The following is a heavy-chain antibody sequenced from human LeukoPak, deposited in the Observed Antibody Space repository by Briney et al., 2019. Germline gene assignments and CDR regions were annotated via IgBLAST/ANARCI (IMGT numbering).Heavy chain of an antibody. CDR2: IYTNGST. V-gene: IGHV4-4*07. CDR3: ARGGDYIWGTYRPFDY. Sequence: SETLSLTCTVSSGSFRTYHWSWIRQSAGKGLEWIGRIYTNGSTNYNPSLKSRVTISVDTSKNQFSLKLNSVTAADTAVYYCARGGDYIWGTYRPFDYWGQGTLVTVSS. J-gene: IGHJ4*02. CDR1: SGSFRTYH. D-gene: IGHD3-16*02.